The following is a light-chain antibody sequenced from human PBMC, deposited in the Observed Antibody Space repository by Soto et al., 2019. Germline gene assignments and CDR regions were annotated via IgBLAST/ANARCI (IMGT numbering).Light chain of an antibody. CDR2: EVS. CDR3: VSFTTSRSYV. V-gene: IGLV2-8*01. Sequence: QSALTQPPSASGSPGQSVTISCTGTSSDVGGYNYVSWYQQHPGKAPKLMIYEVSKRPSGVPDRFSGSKSGNTASLTISGLQAEDEADYYCVSFTTSRSYVFGTGTKVT. CDR1: SSDVGGYNY. J-gene: IGLJ1*01.